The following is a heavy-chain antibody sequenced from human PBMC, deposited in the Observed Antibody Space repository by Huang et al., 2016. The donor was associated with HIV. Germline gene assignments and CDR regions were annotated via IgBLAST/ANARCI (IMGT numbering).Heavy chain of an antibody. CDR3: ARDHSSWYSDY. CDR2: ISSSSNYI. D-gene: IGHD6-13*01. CDR1: GFTFNTYS. V-gene: IGHV3-21*01. Sequence: GFTFNTYSMNWVRQAPGKGLEWVSSISSSSNYIYYADSVKGRLTISRDNAKNSLYLQMNSLRTEDTAVYYCARDHSSWYSDYWGQGTLVTVSS. J-gene: IGHJ4*02.